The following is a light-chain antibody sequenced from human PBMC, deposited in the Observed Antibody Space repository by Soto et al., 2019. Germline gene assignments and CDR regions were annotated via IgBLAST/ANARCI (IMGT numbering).Light chain of an antibody. CDR3: CSYAGSSTSWV. Sequence: QSVLTQPASVSGSPGQSITISCTGTSSDVGRYNLVSWYQQHPGKAPKLMIYEVSKRPSGVSNRCSGSKSGNTASLTISGLQAEDEADYYCCSYAGSSTSWVFGGGTKLTVL. CDR2: EVS. J-gene: IGLJ3*02. V-gene: IGLV2-23*02. CDR1: SSDVGRYNL.